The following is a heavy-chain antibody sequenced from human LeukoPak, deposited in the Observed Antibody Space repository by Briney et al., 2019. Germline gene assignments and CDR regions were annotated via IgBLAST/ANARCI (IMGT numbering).Heavy chain of an antibody. J-gene: IGHJ4*02. D-gene: IGHD5-12*01. CDR1: GFTFNDYT. CDR2: IDRTAGHI. CDR3: AREEKVATIKDY. V-gene: IGHV3-21*01. Sequence: GGSLRLSCAVSGFTFNDYTMNWVRQPLGKGLEWVSSIDRTAGHIYYADSVKGRFTISRDNAKNSLYLQMNSLRAEDTAVYYCAREEKVATIKDYWGQGTLVTVSS.